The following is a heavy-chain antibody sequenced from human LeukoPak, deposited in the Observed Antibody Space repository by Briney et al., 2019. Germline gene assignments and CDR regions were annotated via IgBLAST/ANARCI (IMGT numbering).Heavy chain of an antibody. J-gene: IGHJ4*02. CDR2: IYPGDCDT. V-gene: IGHV5-51*01. CDR1: GYSFTSYW. D-gene: IGHD6-13*01. CDR3: ASSKSSSWYPFYFDY. Sequence: GESLQISCKGSGYSFTSYWIGWVRPMPGKGLEWMGIIYPGDCDTRYSPSFQGQVTISADKSFSTAYLQWSSLKASDTAIYYCASSKSSSWYPFYFDYWGQGTLVTVSS.